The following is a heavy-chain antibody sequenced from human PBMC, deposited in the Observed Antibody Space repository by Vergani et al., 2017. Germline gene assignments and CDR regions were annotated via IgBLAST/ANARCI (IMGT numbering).Heavy chain of an antibody. CDR2: IWNDGSNK. CDR1: GFTFSRHG. CDR3: ATKSCGTPGCQIGYFRE. J-gene: IGHJ1*01. D-gene: IGHD1-1*01. V-gene: IGHV3-33*01. Sequence: QVQLVESGGSVVQPGTSLRLSCGASGFTFSRHGMHWVRQAPGKGLEWVAVIWNDGSNKYYVESVKGRFTISRDNSENTLYLQMNSLRAEDTGVYYCATKSCGTPGCQIGYFREWGQGTLVTVSS.